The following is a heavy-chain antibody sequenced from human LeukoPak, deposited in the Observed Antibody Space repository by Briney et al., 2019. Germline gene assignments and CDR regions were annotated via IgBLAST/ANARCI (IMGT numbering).Heavy chain of an antibody. J-gene: IGHJ3*02. CDR1: GFSFSTYW. V-gene: IGHV3-74*01. Sequence: GGSLRLSCAASGFSFSTYWMHWVRQAPGKGLVWVSRINTDGSTTTNADSVKGRFTISRDHAKHTLYLQMNSLRAEDTAVYYCASGGDAFDMWGRGTMVTVSS. CDR3: ASGGDAFDM. CDR2: INTDGSTT.